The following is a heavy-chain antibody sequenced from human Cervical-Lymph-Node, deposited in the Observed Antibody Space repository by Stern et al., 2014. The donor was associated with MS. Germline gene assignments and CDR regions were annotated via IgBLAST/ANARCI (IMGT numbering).Heavy chain of an antibody. V-gene: IGHV1-18*01. J-gene: IGHJ4*02. D-gene: IGHD4-17*01. CDR2: ISAYTGNT. Sequence: QVQLVQSGAEVKKPGASVKVSCTASGYTFTSYGISWVRQAPGQGLERMGWISAYTGNTNYAQKLQGRVTMTTDTSTSTAYMELRSLRSDDTAVYYCARDSVHDYGDYYYFDYWGQGTLVTVSS. CDR3: ARDSVHDYGDYYYFDY. CDR1: GYTFTSYG.